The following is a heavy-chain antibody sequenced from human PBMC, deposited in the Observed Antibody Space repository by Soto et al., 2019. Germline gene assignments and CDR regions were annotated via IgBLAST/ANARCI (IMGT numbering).Heavy chain of an antibody. D-gene: IGHD6-19*01. Sequence: QVQLVQSGAEVKKPGSSVKVSCKASGGTFSSYAISWVRQAPGQGLEWMGGIIPIFGTANYAQKLQGRVTMTTDTSTSTAYMELRSLRSDDTAVYYCARRAVSGGWFDPWGQGTLVTVSS. CDR1: GGTFSSYA. CDR2: IIPIFGTA. J-gene: IGHJ5*02. V-gene: IGHV1-69*06. CDR3: ARRAVSGGWFDP.